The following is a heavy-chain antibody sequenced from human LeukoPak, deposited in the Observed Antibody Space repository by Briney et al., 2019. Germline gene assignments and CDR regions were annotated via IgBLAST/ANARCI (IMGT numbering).Heavy chain of an antibody. Sequence: SETLSLTCAVSGYSISSGYYWGWIRQPPGKGLEWIGSIYHSGSTYYNPSLKSRVTISVDTSKNQFSLKLSSVTAADTAVYYCARQGGATKFDYWGQGTPVTVSS. J-gene: IGHJ4*02. CDR1: GYSISSGYY. CDR2: IYHSGST. D-gene: IGHD5-12*01. V-gene: IGHV4-38-2*01. CDR3: ARQGGATKFDY.